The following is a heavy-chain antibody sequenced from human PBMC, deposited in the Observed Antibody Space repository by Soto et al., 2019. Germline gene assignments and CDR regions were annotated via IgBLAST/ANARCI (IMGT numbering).Heavy chain of an antibody. D-gene: IGHD5-18*01. CDR3: ARVRGYSYGFWSDAFDI. CDR2: INAGNGNT. CDR1: GYAFTSYA. Sequence: ASVKVYCKASGYAFTSYAMHWVRQAPGQRLEWMGWINAGNGNTKYSQKFQGRVTITRDTSASTAYMELSSLRSEDTAVYYCARVRGYSYGFWSDAFDIWGQGTMVTVSS. V-gene: IGHV1-3*01. J-gene: IGHJ3*02.